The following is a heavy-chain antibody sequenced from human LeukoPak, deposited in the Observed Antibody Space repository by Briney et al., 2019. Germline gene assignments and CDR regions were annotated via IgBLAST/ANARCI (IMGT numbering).Heavy chain of an antibody. CDR1: GFSLSTSRVG. D-gene: IGHD2-15*01. Sequence: SGPTLVKPTQTLTLTCTFSGFSLSTSRVGVGWIRQPPGKALEWLALIYWDDDKRYSPSLKSRLTITKDTSKNQVVLTMTNMDPVDTATYYCAPQDHAGSWFDPWGQGTLVTVSS. V-gene: IGHV2-5*02. J-gene: IGHJ5*02. CDR2: IYWDDDK. CDR3: APQDHAGSWFDP.